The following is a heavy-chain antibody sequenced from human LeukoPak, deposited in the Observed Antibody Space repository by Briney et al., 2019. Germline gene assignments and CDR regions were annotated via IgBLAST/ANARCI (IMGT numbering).Heavy chain of an antibody. CDR3: ARDRWGYWYFDL. CDR2: IDSGGIT. D-gene: IGHD4-23*01. J-gene: IGHJ2*01. V-gene: IGHV3-53*01. Sequence: GGSLRLSCAASGFTVSSNYMNWVRQAPGKGLEWVSVIDSGGITYHAESVKGRFTISRDNSKNTLYLQMNSLRAEDTAVYYCARDRWGYWYFDLWGRGPLVTVSS. CDR1: GFTVSSNY.